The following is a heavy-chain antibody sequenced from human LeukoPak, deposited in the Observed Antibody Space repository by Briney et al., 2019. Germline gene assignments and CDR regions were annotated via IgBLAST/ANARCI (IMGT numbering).Heavy chain of an antibody. CDR3: ARARRYCSSTSCSYNWFDP. CDR1: GGTFSSYT. CDR2: IIPILGIA. J-gene: IGHJ5*02. V-gene: IGHV1-69*02. Sequence: ASVKVSCEASGGTFSSYTISWVRQAPGQGLEWMGRIIPILGIANYAQKFQGRVTITADKSTSTAYMELSSLRSEDTAVYYCARARRYCSSTSCSYNWFDPWGQGTLVTVSS. D-gene: IGHD2-2*01.